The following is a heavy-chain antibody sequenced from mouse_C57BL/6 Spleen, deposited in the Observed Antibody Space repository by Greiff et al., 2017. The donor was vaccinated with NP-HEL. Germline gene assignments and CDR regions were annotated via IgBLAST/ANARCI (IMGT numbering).Heavy chain of an antibody. CDR3: TGTYYDPWFAY. CDR2: IRLKSDNYAT. V-gene: IGHV6-3*01. Sequence: EVKLEESGGGLVQPGGSMKLSCVASGFTFSNYWMNWVRQSPEKGLEWVAQIRLKSDNYATHYAESVKGRFTISRDDSKSSVYLQMNNLRAEDTGIYYCTGTYYDPWFAYWGQGTLVTVSA. D-gene: IGHD2-4*01. J-gene: IGHJ3*01. CDR1: GFTFSNYW.